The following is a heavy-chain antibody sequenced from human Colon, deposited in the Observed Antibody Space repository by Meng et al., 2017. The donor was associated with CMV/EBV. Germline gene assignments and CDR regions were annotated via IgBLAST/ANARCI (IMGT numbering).Heavy chain of an antibody. Sequence: GESLKISCAASDFTFRNYAMTWVRRAPGRGLEAVSSISDSGDRTDYAAAVKGRFTISRDDSKNTLYLQMKSLKTEDTAVYYCTTIPPYDTSGPKSYWGQGTLVTVSS. D-gene: IGHD3-22*01. J-gene: IGHJ4*02. V-gene: IGHV3-23*01. CDR3: TTIPPYDTSGPKSY. CDR2: ISDSGDRT. CDR1: DFTFRNYA.